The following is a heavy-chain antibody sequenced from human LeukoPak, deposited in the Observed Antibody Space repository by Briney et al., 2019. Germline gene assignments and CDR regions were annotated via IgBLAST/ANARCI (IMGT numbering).Heavy chain of an antibody. V-gene: IGHV5-10-1*01. D-gene: IGHD5-12*01. CDR3: ARLNGYAPPTAPFDY. CDR1: GYSFTSYW. CDR2: IDPSDSYT. J-gene: IGHJ4*02. Sequence: GESLRISCKGSGYSFTSYWISWVRQMPGKGLEWMGRIDPSDSYTNYSPSFQGHVTISADKSISTAYLQWSSLKASDTAMYYCARLNGYAPPTAPFDYWGQGTRVTGSS.